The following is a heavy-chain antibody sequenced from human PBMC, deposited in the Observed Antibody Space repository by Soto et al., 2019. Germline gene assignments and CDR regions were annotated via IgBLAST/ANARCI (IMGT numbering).Heavy chain of an antibody. Sequence: GESLKISCAASGFTVTSNYMTWVRQAPGKGLEWVSVIDSGGSTYYADSVKGRFTISRHNSKNTLYLQMSSLRREDTAVYYCARILYSNTFYYYYMDVWGKGTTVTVSS. D-gene: IGHD6-13*01. CDR1: GFTVTSNY. J-gene: IGHJ6*03. CDR2: IDSGGST. V-gene: IGHV3-53*04. CDR3: ARILYSNTFYYYYMDV.